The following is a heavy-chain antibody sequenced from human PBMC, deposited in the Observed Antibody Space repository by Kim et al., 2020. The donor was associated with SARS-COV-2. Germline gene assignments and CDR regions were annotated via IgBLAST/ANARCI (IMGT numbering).Heavy chain of an antibody. J-gene: IGHJ2*01. D-gene: IGHD6-25*01. V-gene: IGHV4-59*08. CDR3: ARQWPKRYWYFEL. Sequence: TPPLKSRVTITVDTSKNQVPLRLSSVTAADTALYYCARQWPKRYWYFELWGRGTLVTVSS.